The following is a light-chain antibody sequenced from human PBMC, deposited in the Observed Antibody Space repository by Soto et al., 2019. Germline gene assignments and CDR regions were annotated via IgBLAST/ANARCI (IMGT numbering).Light chain of an antibody. CDR1: QSVSNNY. J-gene: IGKJ1*01. CDR3: QQYGSSGT. Sequence: IVLTQSAVTVSLSPGERDTLSCRASQSVSNNYLAWYQQQPGQAPRLLIYGASNRAAGIPDRFSGSGSGTVFTLTISILAPEDFAVYYWQQYGSSGTFGQGTKVDIK. CDR2: GAS. V-gene: IGKV3-20*01.